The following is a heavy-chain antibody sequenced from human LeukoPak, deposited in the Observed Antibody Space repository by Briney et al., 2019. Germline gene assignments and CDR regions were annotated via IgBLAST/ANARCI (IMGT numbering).Heavy chain of an antibody. D-gene: IGHD3-22*01. CDR1: GFTFSSYW. CDR2: INSDGSST. CDR3: ASDTYYYDSSGYYRDAFDV. V-gene: IGHV3-74*01. J-gene: IGHJ3*01. Sequence: GGSLRLSCAASGFTFSSYWMHWVRQAPGKGLEWVSRINSDGSSTSYADSVKGRFTISRDNAKDTLYLQMNSLRAEDTAVYYCASDTYYYDSSGYYRDAFDVWGQGTMVTVSS.